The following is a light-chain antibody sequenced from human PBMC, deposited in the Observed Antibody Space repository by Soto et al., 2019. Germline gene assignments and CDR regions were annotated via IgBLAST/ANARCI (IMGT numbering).Light chain of an antibody. CDR2: DAS. Sequence: EIVMTQSPAILSVSPGERATLSCRASQSVSSNLAWYQQKPGQAPRLLIYDASTRATGIPARFSGSGSGTDFTLTISRLEPEDFAVYYCQQYGSSRTFGQGTKVDIK. J-gene: IGKJ1*01. V-gene: IGKV3-15*01. CDR1: QSVSSN. CDR3: QQYGSSRT.